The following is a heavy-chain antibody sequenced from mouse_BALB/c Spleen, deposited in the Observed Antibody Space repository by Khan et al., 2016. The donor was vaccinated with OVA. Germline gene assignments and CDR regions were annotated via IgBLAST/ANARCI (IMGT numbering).Heavy chain of an antibody. CDR1: GYIFTSYW. J-gene: IGHJ2*01. CDR2: IYPGTDNT. V-gene: IGHV1S132*01. CDR3: AREEALYYFAY. D-gene: IGHD3-2*02. Sequence: QVQLQQSGAELVRPGASVKLSCKTSGYIFTSYWLHWVKQRYGQGLEWIARIYPGTDNTYYNERLKEKATLTADKSSSTAYMQLSSLKSEDSAVYFCAREEALYYFAYWGQGTTLTVSS.